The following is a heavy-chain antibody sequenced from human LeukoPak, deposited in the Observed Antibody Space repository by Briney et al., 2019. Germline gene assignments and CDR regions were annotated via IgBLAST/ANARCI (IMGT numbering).Heavy chain of an antibody. J-gene: IGHJ5*02. CDR3: ARDTGLPWGEYSSGSNWSDP. D-gene: IGHD6-19*01. V-gene: IGHV1-69*05. Sequence: GASVKVSCKASGGTFSSYAISWVRHAPGQGLEWIGMIIPIFGTANYAKKFQGRVTITTDESTSTAYMELSRLRSEARDVYSRARDTGLPWGEYSSGSNWSDPWGQGPLLTVSS. CDR2: IIPIFGTA. CDR1: GGTFSSYA.